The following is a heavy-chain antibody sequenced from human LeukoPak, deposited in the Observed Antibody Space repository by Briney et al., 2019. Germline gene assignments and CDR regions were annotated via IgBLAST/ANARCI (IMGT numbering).Heavy chain of an antibody. J-gene: IGHJ5*02. D-gene: IGHD5-18*01. CDR1: GYTFTCYY. Sequence: ASVKVSCKASGYTFTCYYIHWVRQAPGQGLEWMGWINPDSGGTNYAQKFQGRVTMTRETSITTAYMELSRLTSDDTAVYYCARDTADHYNWLDPWGQGTLVTVSS. CDR2: INPDSGGT. CDR3: ARDTADHYNWLDP. V-gene: IGHV1-2*02.